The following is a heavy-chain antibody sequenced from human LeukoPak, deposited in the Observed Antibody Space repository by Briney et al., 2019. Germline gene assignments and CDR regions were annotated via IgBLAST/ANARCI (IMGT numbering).Heavy chain of an antibody. CDR3: ARTDAAYSYGYRGAHYYYMDV. V-gene: IGHV3-7*03. Sequence: QSGGSLRLSCAASGFTFTNYWMSWVRQAPGKGLELVANIKQDRSEKCYVDSVKGRFTISRDNAKNSLYLQMNSLRAEDTAVYYCARTDAAYSYGYRGAHYYYMDVWGKGTTVTISS. CDR1: GFTFTNYW. J-gene: IGHJ6*03. D-gene: IGHD5-18*01. CDR2: IKQDRSEK.